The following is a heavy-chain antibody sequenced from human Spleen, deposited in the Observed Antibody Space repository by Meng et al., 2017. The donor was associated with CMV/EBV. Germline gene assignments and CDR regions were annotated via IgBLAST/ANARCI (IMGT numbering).Heavy chain of an antibody. D-gene: IGHD5-18*01. CDR3: AKGPDVDTGFFDY. CDR1: GFTFSTYA. J-gene: IGHJ4*02. Sequence: CAASGFTFSTYAMSWVRQAPGKGLEWVSLISISGGTTYYADSVKGRFTVSRDISKNTLYLQMNSLRAEDTAVYYCAKGPDVDTGFFDYWGQGTLVTVSS. CDR2: ISISGGTT. V-gene: IGHV3-23*01.